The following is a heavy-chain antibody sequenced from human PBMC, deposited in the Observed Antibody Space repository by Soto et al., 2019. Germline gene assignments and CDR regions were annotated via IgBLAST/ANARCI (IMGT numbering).Heavy chain of an antibody. Sequence: AASVKVSCKASGGTFSSYAISWVRQAPGRGLEWMGGIIPIFGTANYAQKFQGRVTITADESTSTAYMELSSLRSEDTAVYYCAGAWQQRNYYYYGMDVWGQGTTVTAP. CDR2: IIPIFGTA. D-gene: IGHD6-13*01. V-gene: IGHV1-69*13. CDR3: AGAWQQRNYYYYGMDV. J-gene: IGHJ6*02. CDR1: GGTFSSYA.